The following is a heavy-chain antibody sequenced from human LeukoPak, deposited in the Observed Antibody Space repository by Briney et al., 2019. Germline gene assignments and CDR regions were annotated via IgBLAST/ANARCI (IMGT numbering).Heavy chain of an antibody. CDR1: GGSISSSSYY. V-gene: IGHV4-39*07. D-gene: IGHD3-16*02. CDR2: IYYSGST. CDR3: ARPLPDAFDI. Sequence: SETLSHTCTVSGGSISSSSYYWGWIRQPPGKGLEWIGSIYYSGSTYYNPSLKSRVTISVDTSKNQFSLKLSSVTAADTAVYYCARPLPDAFDIWGQGTMVTVSS. J-gene: IGHJ3*02.